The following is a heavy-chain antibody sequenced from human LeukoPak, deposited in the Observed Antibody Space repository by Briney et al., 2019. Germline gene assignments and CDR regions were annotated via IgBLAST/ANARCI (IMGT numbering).Heavy chain of an antibody. D-gene: IGHD3-10*01. J-gene: IGHJ6*02. Sequence: SAKVSCKASGGTFSSYAISWVRQAPGQGLEWMGGIIPIFGTANYAQKFQGRVTITADESTSTAYMELSSLRSEDTAVYYCARGDYGSGSHYYGMDVWGQGTTVTVSS. CDR1: GGTFSSYA. V-gene: IGHV1-69*01. CDR2: IIPIFGTA. CDR3: ARGDYGSGSHYYGMDV.